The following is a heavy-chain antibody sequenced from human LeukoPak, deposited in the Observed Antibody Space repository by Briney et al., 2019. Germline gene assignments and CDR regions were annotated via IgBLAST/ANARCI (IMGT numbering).Heavy chain of an antibody. D-gene: IGHD4-17*01. CDR3: TRPSYGDAPYVDY. J-gene: IGHJ4*02. CDR1: GFTLSGSA. CDR2: IRSKANSYAT. Sequence: GRSLRLSCAASGFTLSGSAMHWVRQASGKGLEWVGRIRSKANSYATVYAASVKGRFTISRDDSKNTAYLQMNSLKTEDTAVYYCTRPSYGDAPYVDYWGQGTLVTVSS. V-gene: IGHV3-73*01.